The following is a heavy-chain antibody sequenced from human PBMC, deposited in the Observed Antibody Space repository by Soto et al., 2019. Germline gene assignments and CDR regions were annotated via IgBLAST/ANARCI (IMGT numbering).Heavy chain of an antibody. V-gene: IGHV1-69*01. CDR2: IIPIFGTA. J-gene: IGHJ6*02. D-gene: IGHD3-3*01. CDR1: GGTFSSYA. Sequence: QVQLVQSGAEVKKPGSSVKVSCKASGGTFSSYAISWVRQAPGQGREWMGGIIPIFGTANYAQKFQGRVTITADESTSTAYMELSSLRTEDTAVYYCARARAGFWSGYYHPWGPAPMDVWGQGTTVTVSS. CDR3: ARARAGFWSGYYHPWGPAPMDV.